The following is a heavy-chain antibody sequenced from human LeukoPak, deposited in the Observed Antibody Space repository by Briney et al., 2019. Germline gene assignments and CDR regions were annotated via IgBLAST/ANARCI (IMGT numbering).Heavy chain of an antibody. CDR1: GFTLSSYW. V-gene: IGHV3-7*01. J-gene: IGHJ6*02. CDR3: ARALGRVQPYYYNYGMDV. Sequence: GGSLRLSCAASGFTLSSYWMIWVRQAPGKGLEGVANIKQDGSEKYYVDSVKGRFTISRDNAKNSLYLQMNSLRAEDTAVYYCARALGRVQPYYYNYGMDVWGQGTTVTVSS. D-gene: IGHD1-1*01. CDR2: IKQDGSEK.